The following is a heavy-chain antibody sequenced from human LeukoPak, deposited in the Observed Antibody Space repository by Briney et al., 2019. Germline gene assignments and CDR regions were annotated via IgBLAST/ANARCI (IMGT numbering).Heavy chain of an antibody. CDR3: ARDTAMAFDY. V-gene: IGHV3-21*01. Sequence: GGSLRLSCAASGFTFSSYSMNWVRQAPGKGLDWVSSISSSSSYIYYADSVKGRFTISRDNAKNSLYLQMDSLRAEDPAVYYCARDTAMAFDYWGQGTLVTVSS. CDR2: ISSSSSYI. CDR1: GFTFSSYS. J-gene: IGHJ4*02. D-gene: IGHD5-18*01.